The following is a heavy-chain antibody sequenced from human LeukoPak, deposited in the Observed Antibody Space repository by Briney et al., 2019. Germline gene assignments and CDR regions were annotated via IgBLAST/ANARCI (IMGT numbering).Heavy chain of an antibody. V-gene: IGHV3-23*01. CDR2: LSGSGGST. CDR1: GFTFSTYA. J-gene: IGHJ4*02. D-gene: IGHD3-10*01. CDR3: ARGPSLLFDY. Sequence: PGGSLRLSCDASGFTFSTYAMSWVRQAPGEGLEWVSGLSGSGGSTWYADSVKGRFTISRDNSKNTVYLHMNSLRAADTAVYYCARGPSLLFDYWGQGTLVTVSS.